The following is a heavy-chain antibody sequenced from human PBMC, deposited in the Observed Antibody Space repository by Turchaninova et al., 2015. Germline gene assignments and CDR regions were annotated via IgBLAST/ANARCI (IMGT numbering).Heavy chain of an antibody. D-gene: IGHD2-15*01. CDR2: INYGGTS. J-gene: IGHJ2*01. Sequence: QLQLQESGPGLVKPSETLSLTCTVSGGSISNINYYWGWIRQPPGKGLEWIGNINYGGTSYNNPPLKSRVTKSVDTSKGQFSLQLSSMTAADTAVYYCARAPCSGGSCSYWHFDLWGRGTLVTVSS. CDR3: ARAPCSGGSCSYWHFDL. V-gene: IGHV4-39*07. CDR1: GGSISNINYY.